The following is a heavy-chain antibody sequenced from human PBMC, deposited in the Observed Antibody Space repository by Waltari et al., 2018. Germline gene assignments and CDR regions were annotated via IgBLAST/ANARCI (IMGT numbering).Heavy chain of an antibody. D-gene: IGHD6-6*01. CDR2: IYYSGST. V-gene: IGHV4-39*01. Sequence: QLQLQESGPGLVKPSETLSLTCTVSGGSLRSSSSYWGWIRQPPGKGLEWIGSIYYSGSTYYNPSLKSRVTISVDTSKNQFSLKLSSVTAADTAVYYCARRSSYWYFDLWGRGTLVTVSS. CDR1: GGSLRSSSSY. J-gene: IGHJ2*01. CDR3: ARRSSYWYFDL.